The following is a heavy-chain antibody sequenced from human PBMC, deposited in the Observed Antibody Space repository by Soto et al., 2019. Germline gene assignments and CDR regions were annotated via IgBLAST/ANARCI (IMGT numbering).Heavy chain of an antibody. CDR3: ARDMPELLGGASDY. D-gene: IGHD1-26*01. J-gene: IGHJ4*02. CDR2: ISSSSSTI. CDR1: GFTFSSYS. V-gene: IGHV3-48*01. Sequence: EVQLVESGGGLVQPGGSLRLSCAASGFTFSSYSMSWVRQAPGKGLEWVSYISSSSSTIYYADSVKGRFTISRDNAKNSLDLQMSSLRAEDTAVYYCARDMPELLGGASDYCGQGTLVTVSS.